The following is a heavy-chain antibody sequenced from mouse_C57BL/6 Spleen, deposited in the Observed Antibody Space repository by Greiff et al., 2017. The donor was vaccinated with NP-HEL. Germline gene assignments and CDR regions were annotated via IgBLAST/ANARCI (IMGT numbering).Heavy chain of an antibody. CDR2: IHPNSGST. CDR3: AKGQLRLQAMDY. J-gene: IGHJ4*01. CDR1: GYTFTSYW. D-gene: IGHD3-2*02. Sequence: QVHVKQPGAELVKPGASVKLSCKASGYTFTSYWMHWVKQRPGQGLEWIGMIHPNSGSTNYNEKFKSKATLTVDKSSSTAYMQLSSLTSEDSAVYYCAKGQLRLQAMDYWGQGTSVTVSS. V-gene: IGHV1-64*01.